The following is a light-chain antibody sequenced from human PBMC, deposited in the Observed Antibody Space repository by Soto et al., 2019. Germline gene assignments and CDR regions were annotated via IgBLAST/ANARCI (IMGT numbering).Light chain of an antibody. CDR2: GSS. J-gene: IGKJ5*01. CDR3: QQYKNWPQIT. V-gene: IGKV3-20*01. CDR1: QSVSSSF. Sequence: EIVLTQSPGTLSLSPGERDTLSCRATQSVSSSFLAWYQQQPGQAPRLLIYGSSNRATGIPDRFSGSGSGTEFTLTISSLQSEDFAVYYCQQYKNWPQITFGQGTRLEIK.